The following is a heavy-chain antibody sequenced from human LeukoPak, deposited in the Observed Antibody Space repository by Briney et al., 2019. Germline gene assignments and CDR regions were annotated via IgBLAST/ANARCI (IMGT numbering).Heavy chain of an antibody. CDR3: ARLSRRDYYYYYYMDV. D-gene: IGHD3-3*02. J-gene: IGHJ6*03. Sequence: PSETLSLTCTVSGGSISSSSYYWGWIRQPPGKGLEWIGEINHSGSTNYNPSLKSRVTISVDTSKNQFSLKLSSVTAADTAVYYCARLSRRDYYYYYYMDVWGKGTTVTISS. CDR1: GGSISSSSYY. CDR2: INHSGST. V-gene: IGHV4-39*07.